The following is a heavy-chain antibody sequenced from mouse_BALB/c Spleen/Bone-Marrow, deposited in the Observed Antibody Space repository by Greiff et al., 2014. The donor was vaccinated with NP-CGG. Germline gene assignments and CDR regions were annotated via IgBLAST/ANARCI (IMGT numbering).Heavy chain of an antibody. CDR2: IDPTDNYI. D-gene: IGHD2-3*01. CDR3: ARSRGLYDYRYFDV. Sequence: VQLQQSGAELVKPGTSVKLSCKASGYNFTSYWMNWVKQRPGQGLEWIGEIDPTDNYINYNQKVKGKGTLTVDKSSSTAYMQLSSLTSEDSAVYYCARSRGLYDYRYFDVWGAGTTVTVSS. CDR1: GYNFTSYW. J-gene: IGHJ1*01. V-gene: IGHV1-69*02.